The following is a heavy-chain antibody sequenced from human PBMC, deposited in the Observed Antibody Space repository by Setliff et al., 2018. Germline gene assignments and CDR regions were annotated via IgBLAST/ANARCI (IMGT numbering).Heavy chain of an antibody. Sequence: LRLSCAASGFTFRTFSMHWVRQAPGKGLEWVSSISPDSIYIYYADSVKGRLTISRDNAWDSLYLQMNSLGAEDTAVYYCARSPANGGHDAFDIWGRGTMVTVSS. CDR1: GFTFRTFS. D-gene: IGHD6-25*01. V-gene: IGHV3-21*01. J-gene: IGHJ3*02. CDR2: ISPDSIYI. CDR3: ARSPANGGHDAFDI.